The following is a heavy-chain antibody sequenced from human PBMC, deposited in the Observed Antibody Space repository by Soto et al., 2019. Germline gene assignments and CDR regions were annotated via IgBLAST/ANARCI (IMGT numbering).Heavy chain of an antibody. CDR3: ARSNSGSYDY. CDR2: INAANGNR. D-gene: IGHD1-26*01. J-gene: IGHJ4*02. CDR1: GYTFTTYA. Sequence: QVQLVQSGAEEKKPGASVKVSCKASGYTFTTYAIHWVRQAPGQRLEWMGWINAANGNRKYSQKFQGRITVTRDTSASTAYMELSILRSEDTAFYYCARSNSGSYDYWGQGTLVTVSS. V-gene: IGHV1-3*05.